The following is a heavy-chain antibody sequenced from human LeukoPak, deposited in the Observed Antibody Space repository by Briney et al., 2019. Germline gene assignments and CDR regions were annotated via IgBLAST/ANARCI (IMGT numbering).Heavy chain of an antibody. V-gene: IGHV3-23*01. CDR1: GFTFSSYA. J-gene: IGHJ4*02. Sequence: GGSLRLSCAASGFTFSSYAMSWVRQAPGKGLEWVSAISGSGGSTYYADSVKGRFTISRDNSKNTLYLQMNSLRAEDTAVYYCAKSFGYYYDSSGYPDWGQGTLVTVSS. D-gene: IGHD3-22*01. CDR2: ISGSGGST. CDR3: AKSFGYYYDSSGYPD.